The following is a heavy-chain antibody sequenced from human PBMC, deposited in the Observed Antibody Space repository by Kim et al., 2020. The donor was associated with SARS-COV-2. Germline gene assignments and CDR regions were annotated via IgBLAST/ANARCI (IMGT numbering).Heavy chain of an antibody. CDR3: ARVNVNFDWSDYYYGMDV. D-gene: IGHD3-9*01. J-gene: IGHJ6*02. CDR1: GFTFSSYW. V-gene: IGHV3-7*05. CDR2: IKQDGSEK. Sequence: GGSLRLSCAASGFTFSSYWMSWVRQAPGKGLEWVANIKQDGSEKYYVDSVKGRFTISRDNAKNSLYLQMNSLRAEDTAVYYCARVNVNFDWSDYYYGMDVWGQGTTVTVSS.